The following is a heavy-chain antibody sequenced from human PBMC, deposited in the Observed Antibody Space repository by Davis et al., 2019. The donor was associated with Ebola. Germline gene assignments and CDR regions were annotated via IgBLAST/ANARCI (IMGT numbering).Heavy chain of an antibody. J-gene: IGHJ4*02. Sequence: ASVKVSCKASGYTFTSYAMNWVRQAPGQGLEWMGWINTNTGNPTYAQGFTGRFVFSLDTSVSTAYLQISSLKAEDTAVYYRVRRGSSSWYPYFDYWGQGTQVTVFS. CDR1: GYTFTSYA. CDR3: VRRGSSSWYPYFDY. D-gene: IGHD6-13*01. CDR2: INTNTGNP. V-gene: IGHV7-4-1*02.